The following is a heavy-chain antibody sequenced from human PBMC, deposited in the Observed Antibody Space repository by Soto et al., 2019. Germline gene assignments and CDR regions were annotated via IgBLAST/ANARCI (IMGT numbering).Heavy chain of an antibody. CDR2: INPYNGGT. D-gene: IGHD1-26*01. CDR3: ARDPVGGNWFDP. Sequence: GASVKVSCKASGYTFTGYYMHCVRQAPGQGLEWMGWINPYNGGTNYAQKLQGRVTMTTDTSTSTAYMELRSLRSDDTAVYYCARDPVGGNWFDPWGQGTLVTVSS. CDR1: GYTFTGYY. V-gene: IGHV1-18*04. J-gene: IGHJ5*02.